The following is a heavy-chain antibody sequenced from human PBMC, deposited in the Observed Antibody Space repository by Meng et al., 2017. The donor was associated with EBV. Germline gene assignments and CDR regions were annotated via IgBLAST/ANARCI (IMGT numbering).Heavy chain of an antibody. CDR3: ARVGIAVAGTGDY. J-gene: IGHJ4*02. Sequence: QVRLVHAGAEVKKPGASVKVSCKASGYTFTGYYMHWVRQASGQGLEWMGRINPNSGGTNYAQKFQGRVTMTRDTSISTAYMELGRLRSDDTAVYYCARVGIAVAGTGDYWGQGTLVTVSS. CDR1: GYTFTGYY. D-gene: IGHD6-19*01. V-gene: IGHV1-2*06. CDR2: INPNSGGT.